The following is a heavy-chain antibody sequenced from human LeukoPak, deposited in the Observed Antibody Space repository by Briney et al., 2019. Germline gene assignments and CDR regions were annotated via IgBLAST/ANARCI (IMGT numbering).Heavy chain of an antibody. CDR3: ARLTFPRRVTTHEDYFDY. J-gene: IGHJ4*02. V-gene: IGHV4-39*01. D-gene: IGHD4-17*01. CDR1: GGSISSSSYY. CDR2: IYYSGST. Sequence: SETLSLTCTVSGGSISSSSYYWGWIRQPPGKGLEWIGSIYYSGSTYYNPSLKSRVTISVDTSKNQFSLKLSSVTAADTAVYYCARLTFPRRVTTHEDYFDYWGQGTLVTVSS.